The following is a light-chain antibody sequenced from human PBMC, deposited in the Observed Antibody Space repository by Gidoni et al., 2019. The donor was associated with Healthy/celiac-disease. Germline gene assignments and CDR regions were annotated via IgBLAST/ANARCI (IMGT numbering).Light chain of an antibody. Sequence: EIVMTQSPATLSVSPGERATLSCRARQSVSSNLAWYQQKPGQAPRLLIYGASTRATGSPARFSGSGSGTEFTLTISRLQYEDFAVYYCQQYNNWPPLTFGGGTKVEIK. J-gene: IGKJ4*01. V-gene: IGKV3-15*01. CDR2: GAS. CDR3: QQYNNWPPLT. CDR1: QSVSSN.